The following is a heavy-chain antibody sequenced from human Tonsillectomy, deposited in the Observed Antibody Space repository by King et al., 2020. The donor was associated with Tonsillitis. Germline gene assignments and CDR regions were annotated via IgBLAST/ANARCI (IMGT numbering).Heavy chain of an antibody. Sequence: VQLVESGGGLVKPGGSLRLSCAASGFTFSDYYMTWIRQAPGKGLEWISYISSSSSYTYYSDYVQGRFTISRDNAKNSLYLQMSSLRAEDTAVYYCARDRRGSGWYTPATDYWGQGTLVTVSS. V-gene: IGHV3-11*05. D-gene: IGHD6-19*01. CDR3: ARDRRGSGWYTPATDY. J-gene: IGHJ4*02. CDR2: ISSSSSYT. CDR1: GFTFSDYY.